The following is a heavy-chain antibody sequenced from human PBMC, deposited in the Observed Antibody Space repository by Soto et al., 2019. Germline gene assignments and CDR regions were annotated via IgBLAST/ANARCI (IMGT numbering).Heavy chain of an antibody. CDR2: IYSGGST. V-gene: IGHV3-53*04. CDR3: ARGFDLYYFDY. CDR1: GFTVSSNY. J-gene: IGHJ4*02. Sequence: EVQLVESGGGLVQPGGSLRLSCAASGFTVSSNYMSWVRQTPGKGLEWVSVIYSGGSTYYADSVKGRFTISRHNSKNTLYLQMNSLRAEDTAVYYCARGFDLYYFDYWGQGTLVTVSS.